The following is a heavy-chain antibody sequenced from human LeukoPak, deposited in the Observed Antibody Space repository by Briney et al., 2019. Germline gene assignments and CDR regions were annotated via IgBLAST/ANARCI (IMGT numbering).Heavy chain of an antibody. D-gene: IGHD3-9*01. J-gene: IGHJ4*02. CDR3: ARDFEA. Sequence: SETLSLTCAVYGGSFSGYYWSWIRQPPGKGLEWIGEINHSGSTNYNPSLKSRVTISVDTSKNQFSLKLSSVTAADTAVYYCARDFEAWGQGTLVTVSS. CDR2: INHSGST. CDR1: GGSFSGYY. V-gene: IGHV4-34*01.